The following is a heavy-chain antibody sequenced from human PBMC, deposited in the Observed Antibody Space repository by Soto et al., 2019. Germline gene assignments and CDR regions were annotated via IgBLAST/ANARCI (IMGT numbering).Heavy chain of an antibody. D-gene: IGHD1-1*01. J-gene: IGHJ4*02. CDR3: ARDRPSGINRESDY. Sequence: QVQLVQSGTEVKQPGASVKVSCKASGYIFTDFYIHWVRPAPGQGLEWVGRINPDTGVTLFAQRVPGRVTMTRDTSSSTVSMEVTRLRPDDTAVYYFARDRPSGINRESDYWGQGTQITVSS. V-gene: IGHV1-2*06. CDR2: INPDTGVT. CDR1: GYIFTDFY.